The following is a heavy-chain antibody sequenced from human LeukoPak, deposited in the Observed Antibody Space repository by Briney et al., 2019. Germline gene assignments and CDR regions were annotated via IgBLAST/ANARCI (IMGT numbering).Heavy chain of an antibody. J-gene: IGHJ3*02. Sequence: ASVKVSCKASGYTFTSYYIHWVRQAPGQGLEWMGVINPGGGSTSYAQKFQGRVTMTRDTSTSTVYMELSSLRSEDTAVYYCASRYHDAFDIWGQGTMVTVSS. CDR1: GYTFTSYY. CDR3: ASRYHDAFDI. CDR2: INPGGGST. V-gene: IGHV1-46*01. D-gene: IGHD2-15*01.